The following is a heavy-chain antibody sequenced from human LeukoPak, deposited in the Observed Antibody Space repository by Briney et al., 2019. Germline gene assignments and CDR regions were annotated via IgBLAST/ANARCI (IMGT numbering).Heavy chain of an antibody. V-gene: IGHV3-21*01. D-gene: IGHD2-2*01. CDR3: ASSGCSSTSCYDY. CDR2: ISSSSYI. Sequence: GGSLRLSRAASGFTFSSYSMNWVRQAPGKGLEWVSSISSSSYIYYADSVKGRFTISRDNAKNSLYLQMNSLRAEDTAVYYCASSGCSSTSCYDYWGQGTLVTVSS. CDR1: GFTFSSYS. J-gene: IGHJ4*02.